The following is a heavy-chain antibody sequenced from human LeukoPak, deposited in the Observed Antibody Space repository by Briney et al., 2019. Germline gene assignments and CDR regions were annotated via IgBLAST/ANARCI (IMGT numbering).Heavy chain of an antibody. Sequence: EGSLRLSCSASGFTFSRYAMHWVRQAPGKGLEYVSAISSNGGSTYYADSVKGRFTISRDNSRNTLHLQMSSLRVEDTAVYYCVKDSSSGSYFDYWGQGTLVTVSS. J-gene: IGHJ4*02. D-gene: IGHD3-10*01. CDR2: ISSNGGST. CDR3: VKDSSSGSYFDY. V-gene: IGHV3-64D*06. CDR1: GFTFSRYA.